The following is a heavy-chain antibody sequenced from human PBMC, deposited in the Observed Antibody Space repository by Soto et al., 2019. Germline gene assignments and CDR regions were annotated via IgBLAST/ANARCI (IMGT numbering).Heavy chain of an antibody. Sequence: QVQLQESGPGLVKPSQTLSLTCTVSGGSISSGGYYWSWIRQHPGKGLEWIGYIYYSGSTYYNPSLKSRVTISVDTSKNQFSLKLSSVTAADKAVYYCARRLAVAGSAPWYYFDYWGQGTLVTVSS. V-gene: IGHV4-31*03. CDR1: GGSISSGGYY. CDR2: IYYSGST. D-gene: IGHD6-19*01. J-gene: IGHJ4*02. CDR3: ARRLAVAGSAPWYYFDY.